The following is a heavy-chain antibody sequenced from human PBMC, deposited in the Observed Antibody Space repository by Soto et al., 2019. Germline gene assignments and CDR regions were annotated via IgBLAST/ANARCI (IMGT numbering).Heavy chain of an antibody. CDR3: AKDLHRWELLRGAFDI. CDR2: ISYDGSNK. V-gene: IGHV3-30*18. CDR1: GFTFSSYG. D-gene: IGHD1-26*01. J-gene: IGHJ3*02. Sequence: QVQLVESGGGVVQPGRSLRLSCAASGFTFSSYGMHWVRQAPGKGLEWVAVISYDGSNKYYADSVKGRFTISRDNSKHTLYLQMNSLRAEDTAVYYCAKDLHRWELLRGAFDIWGQGTMVTVSS.